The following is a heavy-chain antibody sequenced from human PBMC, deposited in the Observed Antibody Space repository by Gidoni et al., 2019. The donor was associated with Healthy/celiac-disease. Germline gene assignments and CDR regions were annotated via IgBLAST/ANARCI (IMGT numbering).Heavy chain of an antibody. CDR3: TGRGYSYGGVGGYYFDY. D-gene: IGHD5-18*01. CDR1: GFPFSSYG. V-gene: IGHV3-33*01. Sequence: QVQLVESGGGVVQPGRSLRLSCAASGFPFSSYGMHWVRQAPGKGLEWVAVTWYDGSNKYYADSVKGRFTISRDNSKNTLYLQMNSLRAEDTAVYYCTGRGYSYGGVGGYYFDYWGQGTLVTVSS. J-gene: IGHJ4*02. CDR2: TWYDGSNK.